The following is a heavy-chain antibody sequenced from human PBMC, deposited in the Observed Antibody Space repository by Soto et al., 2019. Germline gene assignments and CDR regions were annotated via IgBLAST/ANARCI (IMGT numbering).Heavy chain of an antibody. V-gene: IGHV3-9*01. CDR3: ARDSPNFVVNAFDI. D-gene: IGHD6-6*01. J-gene: IGHJ3*02. Sequence: PGGSLRLSCAASGFTFDDYAMHWVRQAPGKGLEWVSGLSWNSDSIGYADSVKGRFTISRDNSKNTLYLQMNSLRAEDTAVYYCARDSPNFVVNAFDIWGQGTMVTVSS. CDR2: LSWNSDSI. CDR1: GFTFDDYA.